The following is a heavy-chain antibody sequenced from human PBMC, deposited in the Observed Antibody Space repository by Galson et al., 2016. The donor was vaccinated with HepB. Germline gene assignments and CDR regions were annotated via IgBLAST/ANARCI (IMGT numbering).Heavy chain of an antibody. V-gene: IGHV3-7*03. CDR1: GFTFSSYW. Sequence: SLRLSCAGSGFTFSSYWMTWVRQAPGKGLEWVANIKQGGSERYYADSVKGRFTISRDDAKNSLYLQMNSLRAEDTAMYFCVRDSTSWGQGTLVTVSS. J-gene: IGHJ5*02. CDR3: VRDSTS. CDR2: IKQGGSER.